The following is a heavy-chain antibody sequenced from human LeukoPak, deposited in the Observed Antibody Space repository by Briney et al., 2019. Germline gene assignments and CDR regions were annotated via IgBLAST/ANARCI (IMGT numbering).Heavy chain of an antibody. CDR2: MNPNSGNT. CDR3: AREHDFWSGYSD. V-gene: IGHV1-8*01. CDR1: GYTFTSYD. Sequence: ASVKVSCKASGYTFTSYDINWVRQATGQGLEWMGWMNPNSGNTGYAQEFQGRVTMTRNTSISTAYMELSSLRSEDTAVYYCAREHDFWSGYSDWGQGTLVTVSS. D-gene: IGHD3-3*01. J-gene: IGHJ4*02.